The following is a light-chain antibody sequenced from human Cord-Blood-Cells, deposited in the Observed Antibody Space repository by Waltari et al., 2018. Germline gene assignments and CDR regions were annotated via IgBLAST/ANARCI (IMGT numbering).Light chain of an antibody. V-gene: IGKV1-27*01. CDR1: KGISNY. CDR3: QKYNSAPWT. J-gene: IGKJ1*01. Sequence: DLQMTQSPSSLSASVADRVTITCRASKGISNYLAWYQQKPGKVPKLLIYAASTLHSGVPSRFSGSGSGTDFTLTISSLQPEDVATYYCQKYNSAPWTFGQGTKVEIK. CDR2: AAS.